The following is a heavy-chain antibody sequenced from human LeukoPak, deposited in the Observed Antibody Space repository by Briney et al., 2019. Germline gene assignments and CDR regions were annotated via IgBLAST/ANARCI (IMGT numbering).Heavy chain of an antibody. CDR2: FDPEDGET. D-gene: IGHD3-3*01. V-gene: IGHV1-24*01. J-gene: IGHJ4*02. CDR1: GYTFTSYG. Sequence: ASVKVSCKASGYTFTSYGISWVRQAPGKGLEWMGGFDPEDGETIYAQKFQGRVTMTEDTSTDTAYMELSSLRSEDTAVYYCATAGQGYDFWSGYWYYFDYWGQGTLVTVSS. CDR3: ATAGQGYDFWSGYWYYFDY.